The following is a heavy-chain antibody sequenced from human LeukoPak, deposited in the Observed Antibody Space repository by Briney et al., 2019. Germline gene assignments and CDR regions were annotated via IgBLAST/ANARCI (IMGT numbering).Heavy chain of an antibody. V-gene: IGHV4-59*01. CDR1: GGSISSYY. J-gene: IGHJ4*02. Sequence: SETLSLTCTVPGGSISSYYWSWIRQPPGKGLEWIGYIYYSGTTNYNPSLKSRVTISVDTSKNQFSLKLSSVTAADTAVYYCARGVYIAAAQYGYWGQGTMVTVSS. D-gene: IGHD6-13*01. CDR3: ARGVYIAAAQYGY. CDR2: IYYSGTT.